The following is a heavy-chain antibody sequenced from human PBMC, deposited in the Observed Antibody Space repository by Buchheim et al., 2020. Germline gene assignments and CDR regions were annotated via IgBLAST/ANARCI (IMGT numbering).Heavy chain of an antibody. Sequence: EVQLLESGGGLVQPGGSLRLSCAASGFTFSSYAMSWVRQAPGKGLEWVSAISGSGGSTYYADSVKGRFTISRDNSKNTLYLQMNSLRAEDTAVYYCAKDSRSSWYLLPPLHYYYYGMDVWGQGTT. V-gene: IGHV3-23*01. CDR2: ISGSGGST. CDR3: AKDSRSSWYLLPPLHYYYYGMDV. D-gene: IGHD6-13*01. CDR1: GFTFSSYA. J-gene: IGHJ6*02.